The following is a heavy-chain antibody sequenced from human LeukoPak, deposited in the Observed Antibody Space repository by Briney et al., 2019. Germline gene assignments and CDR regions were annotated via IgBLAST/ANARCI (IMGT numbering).Heavy chain of an antibody. J-gene: IGHJ4*02. CDR2: ISSSSSYI. D-gene: IGHD5-18*01. Sequence: GGSLRLSCAASGFTLSGYSMNWVRQAPGKGLEWVSSISSSSSYIYYADSMKGRFTISRDNAKKSMYLQMNSLRAEDTAVYYCASIIQLWDHGWWNFDYWGQGTLVTVSS. V-gene: IGHV3-21*01. CDR1: GFTLSGYS. CDR3: ASIIQLWDHGWWNFDY.